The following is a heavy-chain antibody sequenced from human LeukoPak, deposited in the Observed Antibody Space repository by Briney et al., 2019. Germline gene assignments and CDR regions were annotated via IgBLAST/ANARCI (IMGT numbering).Heavy chain of an antibody. D-gene: IGHD3-22*01. Sequence: PSETLSLTCTVSGGSISSSSYYWGWIRQPPGKGLEWIGSIYYSGSTYYNPSLKSRVTISVDTSKNQFSLKLSSVTAADTAVYYCARDLVIGGAFDIWGQGTMVTVSS. CDR2: IYYSGST. V-gene: IGHV4-39*07. J-gene: IGHJ3*02. CDR1: GGSISSSSYY. CDR3: ARDLVIGGAFDI.